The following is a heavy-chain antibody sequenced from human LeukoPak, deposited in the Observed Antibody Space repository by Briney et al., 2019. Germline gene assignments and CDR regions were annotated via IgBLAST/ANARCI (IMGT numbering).Heavy chain of an antibody. J-gene: IGHJ5*02. Sequence: PGGSLRLSCAASGLTFMKYSMTWVRQAPGKGLEWVAAITGSGASTDYAGSVKGRFTISRDNSKNTLYLRMNSLRAEDTAIYYCAKDRIYCSSTNCWGWFDPWGQGTLVTVSS. CDR2: ITGSGAST. D-gene: IGHD2-2*01. CDR1: GLTFMKYS. CDR3: AKDRIYCSSTNCWGWFDP. V-gene: IGHV3-23*01.